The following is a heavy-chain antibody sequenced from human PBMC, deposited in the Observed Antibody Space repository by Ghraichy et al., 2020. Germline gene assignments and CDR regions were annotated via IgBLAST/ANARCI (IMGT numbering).Heavy chain of an antibody. J-gene: IGHJ4*01. CDR3: TRDHYYDRTHYYSRGDDFDN. V-gene: IGHV3-21*01. Sequence: GGSLRLSCAASGFTFSDYSMNWVRQAPGKGLEWVSSISGNGYYIYYANSLRGRFTISRDNAENSLYLQMNNLRAEDTAIYYCTRDHYYDRTHYYSRGDDFDNWGHGTLVTVSS. D-gene: IGHD3-22*01. CDR1: GFTFSDYS. CDR2: ISGNGYYI.